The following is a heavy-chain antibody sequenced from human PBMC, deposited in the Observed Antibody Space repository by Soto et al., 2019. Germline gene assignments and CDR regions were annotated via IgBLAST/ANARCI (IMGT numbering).Heavy chain of an antibody. CDR2: ILPVFDTT. J-gene: IGHJ3*02. CDR1: GGTFKTES. V-gene: IGHV1-69*13. CDR3: ARGHEYGGTSDAFDI. D-gene: IGHD4-17*01. Sequence: QVRLVQSGAEVKKPGSSVKVSCKYSGGTFKTESINWLRQAPGQGLEWMGNILPVFDTTDYAPKFQGRVTINADQATTTAYMELSSLTSQDTALYFCARGHEYGGTSDAFDIWGQGTMVTVSS.